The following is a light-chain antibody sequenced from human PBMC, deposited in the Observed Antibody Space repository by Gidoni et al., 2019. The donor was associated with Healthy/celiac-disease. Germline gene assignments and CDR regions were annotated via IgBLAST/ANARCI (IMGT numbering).Light chain of an antibody. Sequence: SYELTQPSSVSVSPGQTARITCSGDVLAKKYARWFQQKPGQAPELVIYKDSERPSGIPERFSGSSSGTTVTLTISGAQVEDEADYYCYSAADNNQNWVFGGGTKLTVL. CDR1: VLAKKY. J-gene: IGLJ3*02. CDR2: KDS. V-gene: IGLV3-27*01. CDR3: YSAADNNQNWV.